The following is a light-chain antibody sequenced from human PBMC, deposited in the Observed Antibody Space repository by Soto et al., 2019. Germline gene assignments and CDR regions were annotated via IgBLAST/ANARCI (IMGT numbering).Light chain of an antibody. CDR2: IAS. Sequence: IQLTQSPSSLSASVGDRVTITCRASQGISNYLAWYQQKPGKAPKLLIYIASTLQGGVPSRFRRSGIRTDFSLTISSLQPEDVATYYCQYLNSFPLTFGGGTKVDIK. CDR1: QGISNY. CDR3: QYLNSFPLT. V-gene: IGKV1-9*01. J-gene: IGKJ4*01.